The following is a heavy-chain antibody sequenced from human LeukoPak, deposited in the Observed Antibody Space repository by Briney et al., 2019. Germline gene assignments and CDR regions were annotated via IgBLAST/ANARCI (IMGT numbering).Heavy chain of an antibody. J-gene: IGHJ4*02. D-gene: IGHD6-13*01. CDR3: ARARIAAGLIDY. Sequence: GGSRRLSCAASGFTFSSYWMHWVRQAPGKGLVWVSRINSDGSTTSYTDSVKGRFTISRDNAKNTLYLQMNSLRAEDTAVYYCARARIAAGLIDYWGRGTLVTVSS. V-gene: IGHV3-74*01. CDR2: INSDGSTT. CDR1: GFTFSSYW.